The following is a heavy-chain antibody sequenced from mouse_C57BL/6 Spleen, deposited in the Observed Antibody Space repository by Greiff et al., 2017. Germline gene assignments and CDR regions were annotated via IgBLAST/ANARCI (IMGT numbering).Heavy chain of an antibody. Sequence: VQLQESGAELVKPGASVKISCKASGYAFSSYWMNWVKQRPGKGLEWIGQIYPGDGDTNYNGKFKGKATLTADKSSSTAYMQHSSLTSEDSAFYFCERDFYYGTNYVDYWSRGTTLTVSS. D-gene: IGHD1-1*01. J-gene: IGHJ2*01. CDR1: GYAFSSYW. CDR2: IYPGDGDT. CDR3: ERDFYYGTNYVDY. V-gene: IGHV1-80*01.